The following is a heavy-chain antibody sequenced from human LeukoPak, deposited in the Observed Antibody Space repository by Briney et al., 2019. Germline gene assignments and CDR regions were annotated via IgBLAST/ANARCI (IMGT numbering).Heavy chain of an antibody. CDR1: GVIFSNYY. Sequence: AGGSLRLSCTASGVIFSNYYMSWVRQAPGKGLEWVANINQDGSVKYYVDSVKGRFTISRDNAKNSLYLQMNSLRAEDTAVYYCASGHFDWLLGGQGTLVTVSS. CDR3: ASGHFDWLL. J-gene: IGHJ4*02. D-gene: IGHD3-9*01. V-gene: IGHV3-7*01. CDR2: INQDGSVK.